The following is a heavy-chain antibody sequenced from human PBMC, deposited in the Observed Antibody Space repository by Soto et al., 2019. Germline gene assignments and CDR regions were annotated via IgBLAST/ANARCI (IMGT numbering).Heavy chain of an antibody. CDR1: IGTFRDDW. J-gene: IGHJ4*02. Sequence: PGGSQRHWCGVSIGTFRDDWVSWVRQTPGKGLEWVANINQDGSERYYVDSVRGRFTISRDNVENSLYLQLNSLRPEDTAVYYCAVYGYGVSAAAYWGQGTRVT. V-gene: IGHV3-7*03. D-gene: IGHD4-17*01. CDR2: INQDGSER. CDR3: AVYGYGVSAAAY.